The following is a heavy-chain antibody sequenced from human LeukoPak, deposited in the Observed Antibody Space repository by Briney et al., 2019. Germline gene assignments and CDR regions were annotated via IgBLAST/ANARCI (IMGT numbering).Heavy chain of an antibody. V-gene: IGHV3-7*03. Sequence: GGSLRLTCAASGFTFRSYWMSWVRQAPGKGLEWVANIKHDEVEKYHVDSVKGRFTISRDNAKNSLYLQMNSLRAEDTGVYYCARDTGALVTHFDYWGQGTLVTVSS. J-gene: IGHJ4*02. D-gene: IGHD5-18*01. CDR3: ARDTGALVTHFDY. CDR2: IKHDEVEK. CDR1: GFTFRSYW.